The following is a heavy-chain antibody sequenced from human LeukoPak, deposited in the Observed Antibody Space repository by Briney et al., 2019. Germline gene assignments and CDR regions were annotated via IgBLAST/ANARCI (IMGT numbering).Heavy chain of an antibody. Sequence: GGSLRLSCAASGFTFSSYGMHWVRQAPGKGLEWVAVISYDGSDKYYADSVKGRFTISRDNSKNTLYLQMNSLRAEDTAVYYCANPPTVTSSDYWGQGTLVTVSS. CDR3: ANPPTVTSSDY. CDR2: ISYDGSDK. CDR1: GFTFSSYG. V-gene: IGHV3-30*18. D-gene: IGHD4-11*01. J-gene: IGHJ4*02.